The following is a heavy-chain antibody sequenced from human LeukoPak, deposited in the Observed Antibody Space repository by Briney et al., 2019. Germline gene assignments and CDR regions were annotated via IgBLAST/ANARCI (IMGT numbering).Heavy chain of an antibody. V-gene: IGHV5-51*01. Sequence: GESLKISCKGSGYSFTSYWIGWVRQMPGKGLEWMGIIYPGDSDTRYSPSFQGQVTISADKSISTAYLQWSSLKASDTAMYYCARREGYYYDSSGYGSRWFDPWGQGTLVTVSS. CDR3: ARREGYYYDSSGYGSRWFDP. CDR2: IYPGDSDT. D-gene: IGHD3-22*01. CDR1: GYSFTSYW. J-gene: IGHJ5*02.